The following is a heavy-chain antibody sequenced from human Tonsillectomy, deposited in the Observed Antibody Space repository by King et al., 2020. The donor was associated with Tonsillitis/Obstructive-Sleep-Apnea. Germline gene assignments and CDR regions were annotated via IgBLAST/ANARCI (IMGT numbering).Heavy chain of an antibody. D-gene: IGHD4-11*01. V-gene: IGHV4-31*03. Sequence: VQLQESGPGLVKPSQTLSVTCTVSGGSISSGTYYWGWIRQYPGKGPEWLGCISSGGSAYYNPSLKSRLTISLETSKNQFSLRLNSVTAADTAIYYCARSTEYSKYETFWGQGTLVTVS. J-gene: IGHJ4*02. CDR3: ARSTEYSKYETF. CDR1: GGSISSGTYY. CDR2: ISSGGSA.